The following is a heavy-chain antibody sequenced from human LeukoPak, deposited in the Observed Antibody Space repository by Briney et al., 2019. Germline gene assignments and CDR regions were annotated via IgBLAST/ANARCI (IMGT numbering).Heavy chain of an antibody. Sequence: GGSLRLSCAASGFTFSSYSMNWVRQAPGKGLEWVSSISSSSSYIYYADSVKGRFTISRDSSKNTLYLQMNSLRAEDTAVYYCARGRGYTDPFDYWGQGTLVTVSS. CDR3: ARGRGYTDPFDY. V-gene: IGHV3-21*01. CDR2: ISSSSSYI. D-gene: IGHD5-18*01. J-gene: IGHJ4*02. CDR1: GFTFSSYS.